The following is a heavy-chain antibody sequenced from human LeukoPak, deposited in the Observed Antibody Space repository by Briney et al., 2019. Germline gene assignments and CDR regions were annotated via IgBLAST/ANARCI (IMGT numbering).Heavy chain of an antibody. CDR3: ARGGFGSSWPYYYYYYGMDV. J-gene: IGHJ6*02. D-gene: IGHD6-13*01. Sequence: SETLSLTCAVYGGSFSGYYWSWIRQPPGKGLEWIGEINHSGSTNYNPSLKSRVTISVDTSKNQFSLKLSAVTAADTAVYYCARGGFGSSWPYYYYYYGMDVWGQGTTVTVSS. V-gene: IGHV4-34*01. CDR2: INHSGST. CDR1: GGSFSGYY.